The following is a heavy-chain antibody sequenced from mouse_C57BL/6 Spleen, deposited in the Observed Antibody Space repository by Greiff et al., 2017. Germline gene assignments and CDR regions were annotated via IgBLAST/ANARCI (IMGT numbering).Heavy chain of an antibody. CDR3: ARPGGSRYYFDY. Sequence: VQLQQSGAELVRPGASVTLSCKASGYTFTSYEMHWVKQTPGHGLEWIGAIDPETGGTAYNQKFKGKAILTADKSSSTAYMQLRSLTSEDSAVYFCARPGGSRYYFDYWGQGTTLTVSS. D-gene: IGHD1-1*01. J-gene: IGHJ2*01. CDR2: IDPETGGT. V-gene: IGHV1-15*01. CDR1: GYTFTSYE.